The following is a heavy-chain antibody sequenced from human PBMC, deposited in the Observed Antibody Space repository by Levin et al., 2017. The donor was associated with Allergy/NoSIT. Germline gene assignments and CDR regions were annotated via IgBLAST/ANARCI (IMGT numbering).Heavy chain of an antibody. D-gene: IGHD3-16*01. CDR2: TRNKANSYTT. Sequence: SCAASGFTFSDHYMDWVRQAPGKGLEWVGRTRNKANSYTTEYAASVKGRFTISRDDSKNSLYLQMNSLKTEDTAVYYCARTYYDYVWGSLYFDYWGQGTLVTVSS. CDR3: ARTYYDYVWGSLYFDY. V-gene: IGHV3-72*01. CDR1: GFTFSDHY. J-gene: IGHJ4*02.